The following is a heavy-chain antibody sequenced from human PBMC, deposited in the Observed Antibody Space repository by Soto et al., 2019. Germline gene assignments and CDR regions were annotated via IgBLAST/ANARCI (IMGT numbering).Heavy chain of an antibody. J-gene: IGHJ4*02. CDR3: ATEGLYCSSTSCYGRARGGFDY. V-gene: IGHV3-23*01. CDR1: GFTFSSYA. D-gene: IGHD2-2*01. CDR2: ISGSGGST. Sequence: GGSLRLSCAASGFTFSSYAMSWVRQAPGKGLEWVSAISGSGGSTYYADSVKGRFTISRDNSKNTLYLQMNSLRAEDTAVYYCATEGLYCSSTSCYGRARGGFDYWGQGTLVTVSS.